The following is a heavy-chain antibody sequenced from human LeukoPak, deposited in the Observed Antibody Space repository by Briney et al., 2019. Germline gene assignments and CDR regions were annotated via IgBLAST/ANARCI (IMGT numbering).Heavy chain of an antibody. CDR3: ARCYDSSGYYLNLYYFDY. Sequence: PSETLSLTCTASGGSISSSSYYWGWIRQPPGKGLEWIGSIYYSGSTYYNPSLKSRVTISVDTSKNQFSLKLSSVTAADTAVYYCARCYDSSGYYLNLYYFDYWGQGTLVTVSS. CDR1: GGSISSSSYY. CDR2: IYYSGST. V-gene: IGHV4-39*01. D-gene: IGHD3-22*01. J-gene: IGHJ4*02.